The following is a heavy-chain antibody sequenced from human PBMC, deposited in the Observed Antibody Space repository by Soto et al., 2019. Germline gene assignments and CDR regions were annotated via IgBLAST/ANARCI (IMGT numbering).Heavy chain of an antibody. Sequence: EVQLVESGGGLVQPGGSLRLSCAASGFTFSSYWMSWVRQAPGKGLEWVANIKQDGSEKYYVDSVKGRFTISRDNAKNSLYLQMTILRAEDPAVYYCARLDYGDYLIPDYWGQGTLVTVS. CDR1: GFTFSSYW. D-gene: IGHD4-17*01. J-gene: IGHJ4*02. CDR3: ARLDYGDYLIPDY. V-gene: IGHV3-7*01. CDR2: IKQDGSEK.